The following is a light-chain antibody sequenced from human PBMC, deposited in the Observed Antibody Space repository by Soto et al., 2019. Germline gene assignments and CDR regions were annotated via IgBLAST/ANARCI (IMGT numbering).Light chain of an antibody. CDR1: SSDVGGYNY. Sequence: QSALTQPPSASGSPGQSVTISCTGTSSDVGGYNYVSWYQQHPGKAPKLMIYEVSKRPSGVPDRFSGSKSGNAASLTVSGLQAEDEADYYCSSYAGSNNIPLYVFGTGTKLTVL. J-gene: IGLJ1*01. CDR3: SSYAGSNNIPLYV. V-gene: IGLV2-8*01. CDR2: EVS.